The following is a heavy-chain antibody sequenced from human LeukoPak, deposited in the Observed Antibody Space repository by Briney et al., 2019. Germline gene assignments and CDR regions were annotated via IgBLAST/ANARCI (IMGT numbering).Heavy chain of an antibody. D-gene: IGHD1-26*01. J-gene: IGHJ4*02. CDR2: ISSSSSYI. V-gene: IGHV3-21*04. CDR3: ARGSAWERGSYDY. Sequence: GGSLRLSCAASGFTFSSYSMNWVRQAPGKGLEWVSSISSSSSYIYYADSVKGRFTISRDNAKNSLYLQMNSLRVEDTAVYYCARGSAWERGSYDYWGQGTLVTVSS. CDR1: GFTFSSYS.